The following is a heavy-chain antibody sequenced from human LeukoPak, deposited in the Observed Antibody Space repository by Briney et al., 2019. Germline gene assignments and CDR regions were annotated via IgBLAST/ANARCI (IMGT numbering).Heavy chain of an antibody. J-gene: IGHJ5*01. CDR3: AREGISTSWFDP. CDR2: IYYSGGT. Sequence: SETLSLTCTVSGGSISSYYWSWIRQPPGKGLEWIGYIYYSGGTNYNPSLKSRVTISLDTSKNQFSLKLSSVTAADTAVYYCAREGISTSWFDPWGQGTLVTVSS. V-gene: IGHV4-59*01. CDR1: GGSISSYY.